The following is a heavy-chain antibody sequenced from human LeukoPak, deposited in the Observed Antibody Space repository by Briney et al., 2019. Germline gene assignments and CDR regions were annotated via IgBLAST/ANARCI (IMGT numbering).Heavy chain of an antibody. D-gene: IGHD2-2*01. J-gene: IGHJ4*02. V-gene: IGHV1-18*01. CDR3: ARDLVVVPAAPGGY. Sequence: ASVKVSCKASGYTFTSYGISWVRQAPGQGLEWIGWVSGYNGNTNYAQKLQGRVTMTTDTSTSIAYMELRSLRSDDTAVYYCARDLVVVPAAPGGYWGQGTLVTVSS. CDR2: VSGYNGNT. CDR1: GYTFTSYG.